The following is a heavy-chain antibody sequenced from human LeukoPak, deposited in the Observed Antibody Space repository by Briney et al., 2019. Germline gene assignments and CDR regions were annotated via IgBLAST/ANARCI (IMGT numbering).Heavy chain of an antibody. CDR2: IYYSGST. V-gene: IGHV4-4*02. D-gene: IGHD1-26*01. CDR1: GGSISSSNW. Sequence: SGTLSLTFAVSGGSISSSNWWSWVRQPPGKGLEWIGYIYYSGSTNYNPSLKSRVTISVDTSKNQFSLKLSSVTAADTAVYYCARAASIVGATEFDYWGQGTLVTVSS. CDR3: ARAASIVGATEFDY. J-gene: IGHJ4*02.